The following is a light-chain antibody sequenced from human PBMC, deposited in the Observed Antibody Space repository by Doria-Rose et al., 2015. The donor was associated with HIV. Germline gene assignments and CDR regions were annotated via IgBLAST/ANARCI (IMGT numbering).Light chain of an antibody. CDR2: GAS. Sequence: TQSPGTLSLSQGERATLSCRASQSVNSSYLAWYQQKPGQAPRLLIYGASSRATGIPDRFSGSGAGTDFTLTISRLEPEDFAVYYCQQYGTSLSITFGQGTRLEIK. J-gene: IGKJ5*01. CDR3: QQYGTSLSIT. V-gene: IGKV3-20*01. CDR1: QSVNSSY.